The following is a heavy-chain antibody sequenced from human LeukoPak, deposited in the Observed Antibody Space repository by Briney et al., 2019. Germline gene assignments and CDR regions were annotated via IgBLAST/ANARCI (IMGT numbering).Heavy chain of an antibody. CDR3: ARENLNYYGSGSYLY. CDR2: INPETGAT. J-gene: IGHJ4*02. CDR1: GYPFIGYY. V-gene: IGHV1-2*02. Sequence: ASVQLSCKASGYPFIGYYIHWVRQGPGQGLEWLGWINPETGATKYAQRFEGRVTLTRDTSVTTAHMELSGLRPDDSAVYYCARENLNYYGSGSYLYWGQGSQVTFSS. D-gene: IGHD3-10*01.